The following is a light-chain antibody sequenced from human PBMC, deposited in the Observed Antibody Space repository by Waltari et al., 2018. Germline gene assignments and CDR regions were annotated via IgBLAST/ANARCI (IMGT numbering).Light chain of an antibody. CDR1: QGVGSY. CDR3: QQDYSYPVT. Sequence: AIRLTQSPSSIAASTGDRVTITCRASQGVGSYLAWYQQKSGRAPKLLLYASSSLEAEVPSRCGGSGSGTDFTLTISCLQSEDFASYFCQQDYSYPVTFGQGTRV. CDR2: ASS. V-gene: IGKV1-8*01. J-gene: IGKJ1*01.